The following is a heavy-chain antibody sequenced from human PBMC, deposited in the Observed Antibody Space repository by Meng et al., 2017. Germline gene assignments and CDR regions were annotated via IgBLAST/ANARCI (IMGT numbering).Heavy chain of an antibody. CDR2: IYWYDDK. CDR3: AHSRTLPYYDGPLFC. CDR1: GFSLSTSGVG. V-gene: IGHV2-5*01. D-gene: IGHD3-22*01. J-gene: IGHJ4*02. Sequence: SGPTLVKPTQTLTLTCTFSGFSLSTSGVGVGWIRQPPGKALEWLALIYWYDDKRYSPSLKSRLTITKDTSKNQVILTMTNMDPVDTATYYCAHSRTLPYYDGPLFCWGQGTLVTVSS.